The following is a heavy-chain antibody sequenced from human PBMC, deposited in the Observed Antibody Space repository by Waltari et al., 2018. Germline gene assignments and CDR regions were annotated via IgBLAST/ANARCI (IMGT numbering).Heavy chain of an antibody. V-gene: IGHV1-2*06. CDR3: ARDGTPDYYDSSGYSRSDY. CDR2: INPNSGGT. Sequence: QVQQVQSGAELKKPGASVKVSCKASGYTFTGYYIPWVRQAHGQGLEWRGRINPNSGGTNYAQKLQGRVTMTRDTSISTAYMELSRLRSDDTAVYYCARDGTPDYYDSSGYSRSDYWGQGTLVTVSS. J-gene: IGHJ4*02. CDR1: GYTFTGYY. D-gene: IGHD3-22*01.